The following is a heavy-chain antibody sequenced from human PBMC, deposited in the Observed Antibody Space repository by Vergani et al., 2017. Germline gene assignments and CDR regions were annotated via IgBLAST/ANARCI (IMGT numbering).Heavy chain of an antibody. Sequence: QVQLVESGGGVVQPGRSLRLSCAASGFTFSSYGMHWVRQAPGKGLEWVAVISYDGSNKYYADSVKGRFTISGDNSKNTLYLQMNSLRAEDTAVYYCAKDLTGRGGSADCWGQGTLVTVSS. J-gene: IGHJ4*02. CDR3: AKDLTGRGGSADC. V-gene: IGHV3-30*18. D-gene: IGHD3-10*01. CDR1: GFTFSSYG. CDR2: ISYDGSNK.